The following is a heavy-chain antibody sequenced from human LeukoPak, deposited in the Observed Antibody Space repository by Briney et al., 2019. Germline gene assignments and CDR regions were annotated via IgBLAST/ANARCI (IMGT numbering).Heavy chain of an antibody. V-gene: IGHV3-48*03. Sequence: GGSLRLSCAASGFTFSSYEMNWVRQAPGKGLEWVSYISSSGSTIYYADSVKGRFTISRDNAKNSLYLQMNSLRAEDTAVYYCARDSDLEAFDIWGQGTMVTVSS. CDR2: ISSSGSTI. J-gene: IGHJ3*02. CDR1: GFTFSSYE. D-gene: IGHD5-24*01. CDR3: ARDSDLEAFDI.